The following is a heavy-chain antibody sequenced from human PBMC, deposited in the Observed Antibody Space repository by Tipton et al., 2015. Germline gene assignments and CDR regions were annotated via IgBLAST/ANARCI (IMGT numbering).Heavy chain of an antibody. J-gene: IGHJ5*02. V-gene: IGHV4-31*02. CDR3: ARTHRPGAGVIWFDP. CDR2: IYYSGST. D-gene: IGHD3-3*01. Sequence: LRLSCAVYGGSFSGYYWTWIRQHPGKGLEWIGYIYYSGSTDYNPSLKSRVTISVDTSKNQFSLRLSSVTAADTAVYYCARTHRPGAGVIWFDPWGQGTLVIVSS. CDR1: GGSFSGYY.